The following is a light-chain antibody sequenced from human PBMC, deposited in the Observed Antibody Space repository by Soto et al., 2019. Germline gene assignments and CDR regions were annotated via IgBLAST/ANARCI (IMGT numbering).Light chain of an antibody. CDR2: QDS. J-gene: IGLJ2*01. CDR1: KLGDKY. V-gene: IGLV3-1*01. Sequence: SYELTQPPSVSVSPGQTASITCSGDKLGDKYACWYQQKPAQSPVLVIYQDSKRPSGIPERFSGSNSGNTATLTISGTQAMDEADYYCQAWDSSTEIVVFGGGTKLTVL. CDR3: QAWDSSTEIVV.